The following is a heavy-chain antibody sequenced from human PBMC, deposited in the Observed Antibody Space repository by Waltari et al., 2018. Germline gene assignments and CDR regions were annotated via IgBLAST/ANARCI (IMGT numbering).Heavy chain of an antibody. CDR2: INSDGSST. V-gene: IGHV3-74*01. CDR3: ARTGGLDVYFDY. J-gene: IGHJ4*02. CDR1: GFTFSRYW. Sequence: EVQLVESGGGLVQPGGSLRLSCAASGFTFSRYWMPWVRQAPGKGLVWVSRINSDGSSTSYADSVKGRFTISRDNAKNTLYLQMNSLRAEDTAVYYCARTGGLDVYFDYWGQGTLVTVSS.